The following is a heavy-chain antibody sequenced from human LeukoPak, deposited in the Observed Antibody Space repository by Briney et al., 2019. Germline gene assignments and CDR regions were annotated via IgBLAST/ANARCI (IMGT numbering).Heavy chain of an antibody. CDR1: GFTFSYYA. Sequence: GGSLRLSCAASGFTFSYYAMSWVRQAPGRGLEWVSAISGSGGSTYYADSVKGRFTISRDNSKNTLYLQMNSLRAEDTAVYYCAKDLWGYCSGGSCYSPINWGQGTLVTVSS. D-gene: IGHD2-15*01. CDR3: AKDLWGYCSGGSCYSPIN. J-gene: IGHJ4*02. V-gene: IGHV3-23*01. CDR2: ISGSGGST.